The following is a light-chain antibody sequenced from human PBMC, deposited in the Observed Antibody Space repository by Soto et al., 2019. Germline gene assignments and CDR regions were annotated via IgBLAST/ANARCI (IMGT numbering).Light chain of an antibody. Sequence: IQMNQCPSSLSASVGDRVTITCRTSQRVTNYLNWYQQKPGKAPNLLISAASTLQSGVPSRFSGSGTGIDFTLTISSLQPEDFSTSYCQKTYDVPLTFGGGTKVEI. CDR3: QKTYDVPLT. V-gene: IGKV1-39*01. J-gene: IGKJ4*01. CDR2: AAS. CDR1: QRVTNY.